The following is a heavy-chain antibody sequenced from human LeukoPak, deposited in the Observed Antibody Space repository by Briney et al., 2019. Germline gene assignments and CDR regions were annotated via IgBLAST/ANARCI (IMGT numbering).Heavy chain of an antibody. J-gene: IGHJ4*02. CDR3: ARGAFTPVITFGPFYFES. CDR2: IIPLFGTT. D-gene: IGHD3-16*01. Sequence: SVKVSCKMFGGTFRDCAITWLRQAPGQGLEWVGRIIPLFGTTKSAQGFQDRVTLSADKSTNTAYMELTSLRSDDTAVYYCARGAFTPVITFGPFYFESWGQGTLITVSS. V-gene: IGHV1-69*06. CDR1: GGTFRDCA.